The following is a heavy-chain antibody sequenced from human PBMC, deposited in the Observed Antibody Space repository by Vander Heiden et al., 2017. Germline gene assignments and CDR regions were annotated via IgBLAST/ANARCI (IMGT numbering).Heavy chain of an antibody. Sequence: EVQLVESGGGLVQHGGSLRLSCAASGFTFSSYSMNWVRQAPGKGLEWVSYISSSSSTIYYADSVEGRFTISRDNAKNSLYLQMNSLRDEDTAVYYCARRVSYSDYDFDYWGQGTLVTVSS. CDR2: ISSSSSTI. J-gene: IGHJ4*02. D-gene: IGHD5-12*01. V-gene: IGHV3-48*02. CDR1: GFTFSSYS. CDR3: ARRVSYSDYDFDY.